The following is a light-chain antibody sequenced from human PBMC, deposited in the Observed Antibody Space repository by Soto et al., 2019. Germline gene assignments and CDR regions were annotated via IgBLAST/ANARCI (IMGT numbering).Light chain of an antibody. Sequence: ESVLTQSPGTLSLSPGERATLSCRASQSVSNNYLTWYQQKPGQGPRLLIYGASNRATGIPERFSGSGSGTDFTLTIRRLERENFAVYYCQQYGSSVTLGQVTKVEIK. CDR2: GAS. V-gene: IGKV3-20*01. CDR3: QQYGSSVT. J-gene: IGKJ1*01. CDR1: QSVSNNY.